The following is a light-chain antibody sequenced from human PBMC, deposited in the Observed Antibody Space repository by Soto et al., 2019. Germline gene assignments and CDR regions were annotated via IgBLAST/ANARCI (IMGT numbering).Light chain of an antibody. J-gene: IGLJ1*01. Sequence: QSALTQPASVSGSPGQSITISCTGTSSDVGGYNYVSWYQQHPGKAPKLMIYDVSNRPSGVSNRFSCSKSGNTASLTISGLQAEDEAAYYCSSYTSSSTILYVFGTGTKVTVL. CDR2: DVS. CDR3: SSYTSSSTILYV. CDR1: SSDVGGYNY. V-gene: IGLV2-14*01.